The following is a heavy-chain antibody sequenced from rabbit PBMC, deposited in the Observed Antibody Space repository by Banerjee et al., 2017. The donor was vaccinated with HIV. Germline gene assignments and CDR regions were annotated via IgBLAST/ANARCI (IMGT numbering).Heavy chain of an antibody. CDR3: ARNPYDGNSYNL. D-gene: IGHD8-1*01. J-gene: IGHJ4*01. V-gene: IGHV1S47*01. CDR1: GFDFSSYG. Sequence: QEQLVESGGGLVQPGGSLKLSCKASGFDFSSYGVSWVRQAPGKGLEWIGYIDPVFGSPYYASWVNGRFTISSHNAQNTLYLQLNSLTAADTATYFCARNPYDGNSYNLWGPGTLVTVS. CDR2: IDPVFGSP.